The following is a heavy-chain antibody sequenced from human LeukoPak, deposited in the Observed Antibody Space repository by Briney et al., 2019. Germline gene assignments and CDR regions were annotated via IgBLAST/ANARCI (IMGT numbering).Heavy chain of an antibody. CDR1: VGSFNDNY. V-gene: IGHV4-34*01. CDR3: ARGRRKFCTGSHCYYYYYYMDV. J-gene: IGHJ6*03. Sequence: PSETLSLTCAVYVGSFNDNYWTWLRPPPGKGLGWIGEINHSGSTNYNPSLRGRVAMSVDLSKNQFSLNLTSVTAADTAVYYCARGRRKFCTGSHCYYYYYYMDVWGTGTPVTVSS. D-gene: IGHD2-8*02. CDR2: INHSGST.